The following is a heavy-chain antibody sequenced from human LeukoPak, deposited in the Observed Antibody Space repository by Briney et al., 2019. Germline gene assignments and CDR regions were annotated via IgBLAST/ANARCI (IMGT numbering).Heavy chain of an antibody. J-gene: IGHJ4*02. CDR1: GFTFSSYR. V-gene: IGHV3-7*01. D-gene: IGHD6-13*01. CDR3: ARVGTSSWYV. CDR2: MDEDGGDI. Sequence: GGSLRLSCAASGFTFSSYRMTWVRQAPRKGLEWVANMDEDGGDIYYVDSVKGLCTISRDNAKKSLYLQMNSLRAEDTAVYYCARVGTSSWYVWGQGTLVTVSS.